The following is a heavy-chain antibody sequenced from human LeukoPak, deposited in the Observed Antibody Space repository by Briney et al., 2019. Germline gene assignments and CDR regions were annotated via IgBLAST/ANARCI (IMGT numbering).Heavy chain of an antibody. D-gene: IGHD5-24*01. J-gene: IGHJ4*02. Sequence: GGSLRLSCAASGFTFRRYSMNWIRQAPGKGLEWISYINEGSNNIFYADSVKGRFTISRDNAKNSLHLQMNSLRVDDTAVYYCARDDLMNGYNGNFWGQGTLVTVSS. CDR3: ARDDLMNGYNGNF. V-gene: IGHV3-48*01. CDR2: INEGSNNI. CDR1: GFTFRRYS.